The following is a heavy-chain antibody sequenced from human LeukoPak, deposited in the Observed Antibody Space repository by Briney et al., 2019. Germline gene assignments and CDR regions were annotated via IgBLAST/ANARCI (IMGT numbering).Heavy chain of an antibody. Sequence: PGGSLRLSCAASGFTFSSYWMHWVCQVPNQGLMWVSRINSDETISEYVDSVNGRFTISRDNAKNTLYLQMNSLRAEDTAVYFCLYGGYFQHWGQGTLVTVSS. CDR3: LYGGYFQH. J-gene: IGHJ1*01. V-gene: IGHV3-74*01. CDR1: GFTFSSYW. D-gene: IGHD3-16*01. CDR2: INSDETIS.